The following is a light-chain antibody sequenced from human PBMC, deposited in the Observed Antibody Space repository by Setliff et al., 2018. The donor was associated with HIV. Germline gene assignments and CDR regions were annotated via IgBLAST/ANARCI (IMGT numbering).Light chain of an antibody. J-gene: IGLJ1*01. V-gene: IGLV2-14*01. CDR1: SSDIGGYNF. Sequence: ALAQPASVSGSPGQSITISCTGTSSDIGGYNFVSWYQHHPGKAPKLMIYEVTNRPSGVSNRCSGSKSGNTASLTISGLQADDEADYYCSSYTSSSPYVFGTGTKGTVL. CDR2: EVT. CDR3: SSYTSSSPYV.